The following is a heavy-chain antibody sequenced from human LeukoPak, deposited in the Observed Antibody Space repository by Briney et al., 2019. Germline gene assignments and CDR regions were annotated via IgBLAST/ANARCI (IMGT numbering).Heavy chain of an antibody. V-gene: IGHV3-33*01. D-gene: IGHD3-10*01. CDR1: GFTFSTYG. CDR3: ARASGPFDY. Sequence: GGSLRLSCAASGFTFSTYGMHWVRQAPGKGLEWVAVIWFDGNNKYYSDSVKGRFTISRDNSKNTLYLQMNSLRAEDTAVYSCARASGPFDYWGQGTLATVSS. CDR2: IWFDGNNK. J-gene: IGHJ4*02.